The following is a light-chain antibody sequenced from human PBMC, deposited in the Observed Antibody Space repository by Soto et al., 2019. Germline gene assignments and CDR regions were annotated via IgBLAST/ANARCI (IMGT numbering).Light chain of an antibody. Sequence: EIVLTQSPGTLSLSPGERATLSCRASQSVSSSYLAWYQQTTGQAPRLLIYGASSRATGITDRFSGSGSGTDFTLTISRLEPEDFAVYCCQQSGRAPAFTFGGGTKVEIK. J-gene: IGKJ4*01. V-gene: IGKV3-20*01. CDR2: GAS. CDR1: QSVSSSY. CDR3: QQSGRAPAFT.